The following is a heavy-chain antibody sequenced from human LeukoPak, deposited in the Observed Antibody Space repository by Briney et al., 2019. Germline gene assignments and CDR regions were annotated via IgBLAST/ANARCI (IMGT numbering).Heavy chain of an antibody. CDR3: ARVSVAHRYDCDAFDI. J-gene: IGHJ3*02. D-gene: IGHD2-21*02. Sequence: GGSLRLSCAASGVIVSANYMSWVRQAPGKRLEWLSIMYSGGDRYYADSVRGRFTISRDDSKNTLYLQMDSLRAEDTALYYCARVSVAHRYDCDAFDIWGQGTKVIVSS. CDR1: GVIVSANY. V-gene: IGHV3-53*01. CDR2: MYSGGDR.